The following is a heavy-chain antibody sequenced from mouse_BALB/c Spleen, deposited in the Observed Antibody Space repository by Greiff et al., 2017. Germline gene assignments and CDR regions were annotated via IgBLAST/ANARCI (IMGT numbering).Heavy chain of an antibody. Sequence: EVKLVESGGDLVKPGGSLKLSCAASGFTFSSYAMSWVRQTPEKRLEWVASISSGGSTYYPDSVKGRFTISRDNARNILYLQMSSWRSEDTAMKSFARGGGDDYDEGDYWGQGTTLTVSS. J-gene: IGHJ2*01. CDR3: ARGGGDDYDEGDY. CDR1: GFTFSSYA. CDR2: ISSGGST. V-gene: IGHV5-6-5*01. D-gene: IGHD2-4*01.